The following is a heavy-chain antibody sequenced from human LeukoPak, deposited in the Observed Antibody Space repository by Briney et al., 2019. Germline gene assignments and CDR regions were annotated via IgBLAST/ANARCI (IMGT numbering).Heavy chain of an antibody. CDR2: IIPIFGTA. CDR1: GGTFSIYA. J-gene: IGHJ4*02. V-gene: IGHV1-69*06. D-gene: IGHD2-2*01. Sequence: ASVKVSCKASGGTFSIYAISWVRQAPGQGLEWMGGIIPIFGTANYAQKFQGRVTITADKSTSTAYMELSSLRSEDTAVYYCATPRYCSSTSCYALMDWGQGTLVTVSS. CDR3: ATPRYCSSTSCYALMD.